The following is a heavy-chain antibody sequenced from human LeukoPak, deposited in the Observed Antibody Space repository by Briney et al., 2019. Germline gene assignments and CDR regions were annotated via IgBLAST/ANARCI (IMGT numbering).Heavy chain of an antibody. CDR2: IYYTGST. CDR1: GGSISNYY. J-gene: IGHJ4*02. V-gene: IGHV4-59*01. Sequence: PSETLSLTCTVSGGSISNYYWSWIRQPPGKGLEWIGYIYYTGSTNYNPSITSRVNISVDTSKNQFSLNLTSVTAADTAVYYCARWGSIAVARFDYWGQGTLVTVSS. CDR3: ARWGSIAVARFDY. D-gene: IGHD6-6*01.